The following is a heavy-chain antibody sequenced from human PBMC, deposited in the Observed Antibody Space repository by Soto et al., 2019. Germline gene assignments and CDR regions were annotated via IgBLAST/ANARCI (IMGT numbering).Heavy chain of an antibody. CDR1: ADRVSSNSAA. CDR3: ARREYYDSSGYYDYFDY. D-gene: IGHD3-22*01. Sequence: PSQTDPRTCAICADRVSSNSAAWNWIRQSPSRGLEWLGRTSYRSKWYNDYAVSVKSRLTINPDTSKNQFSLQLNSVTPEDTAVYYCARREYYDSSGYYDYFDYCGRRTLGTVSS. CDR2: TSYRSKWYN. V-gene: IGHV6-1*01. J-gene: IGHJ4*02.